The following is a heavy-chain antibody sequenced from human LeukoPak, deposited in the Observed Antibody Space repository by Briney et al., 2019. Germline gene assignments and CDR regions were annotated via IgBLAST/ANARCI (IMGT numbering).Heavy chain of an antibody. CDR1: DDSITMYY. J-gene: IGHJ2*01. CDR2: IYYSGTT. CDR3: ARVYYSNSYDYWYFDL. V-gene: IGHV4-39*07. D-gene: IGHD6-13*01. Sequence: SETLSLTCSVSDDSITMYYWAWLRQPPGKGLEWIGNIYYSGTTYYNASLKSRVTISVDTSKNQFSLKLSSVTAADTAVYYCARVYYSNSYDYWYFDLWGRGTLVTVSS.